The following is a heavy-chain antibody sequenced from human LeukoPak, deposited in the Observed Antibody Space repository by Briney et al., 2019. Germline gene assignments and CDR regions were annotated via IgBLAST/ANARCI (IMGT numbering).Heavy chain of an antibody. CDR1: GGSISSYY. CDR2: IYYSGST. V-gene: IGHV4-59*01. Sequence: SETLSLTRTVSGGSISSYYWSWIRQPPGEGLEWIGYIYYSGSTNYNPSLKNRVTISVDTSKNQFSLKLSSVTTADTAVYYCARASYCGGGSCYYFDYWGQGTLVTVSS. D-gene: IGHD2-15*01. CDR3: ARASYCGGGSCYYFDY. J-gene: IGHJ4*02.